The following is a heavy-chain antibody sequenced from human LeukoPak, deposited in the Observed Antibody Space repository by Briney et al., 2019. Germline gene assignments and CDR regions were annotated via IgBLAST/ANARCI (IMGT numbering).Heavy chain of an antibody. CDR2: LHSGGSS. V-gene: IGHV3-66*01. J-gene: IGHJ4*02. D-gene: IGHD5-12*01. CDR1: GFTFSNAW. Sequence: GGSLRLSCAASGFTFSNAWMNWVRQAPGKGLEWVSVLHSGGSSYYADSVKGRFTISRDNAKNSLYLQMNSLRDEDTAVYYCARAMRSGYDYWGQGTLVTVSS. CDR3: ARAMRSGYDY.